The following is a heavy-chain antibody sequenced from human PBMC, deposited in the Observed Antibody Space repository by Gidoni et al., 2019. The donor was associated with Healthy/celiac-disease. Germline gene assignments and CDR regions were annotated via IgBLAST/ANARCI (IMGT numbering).Heavy chain of an antibody. Sequence: EVQLLESGGGLVQPGGSLGLSCAASGFTFSRYARRWGRQAPGKGLEWVSAIRGGGGSTYYADSVKCRFTISRDNSKNTLYQQMNSLRAEDTAVYYCAKDGVATHFDYWGQGTLVTVSS. V-gene: IGHV3-23*01. J-gene: IGHJ4*02. CDR1: GFTFSRYA. CDR2: IRGGGGST. D-gene: IGHD2-15*01. CDR3: AKDGVATHFDY.